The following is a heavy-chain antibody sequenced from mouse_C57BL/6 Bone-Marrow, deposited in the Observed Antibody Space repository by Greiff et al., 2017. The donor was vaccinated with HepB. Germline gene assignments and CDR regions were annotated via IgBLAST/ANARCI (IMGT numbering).Heavy chain of an antibody. V-gene: IGHV1-76*01. CDR2: IYPGSGNT. CDR3: ARKAITTALFDY. CDR1: GYTFTDYY. Sequence: VQLQQSGAELVRPGASVKLSCKASGYTFTDYYINWVKQRPGQGLEWIARIYPGSGNTYYNEKFKGKATLTADKSSSTAYMQLNSLTSEDSAVYFCARKAITTALFDYWGQGTTLTVSS. J-gene: IGHJ2*01. D-gene: IGHD1-1*01.